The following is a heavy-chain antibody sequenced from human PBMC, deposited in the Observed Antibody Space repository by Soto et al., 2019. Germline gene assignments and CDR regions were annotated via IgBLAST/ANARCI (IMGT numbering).Heavy chain of an antibody. CDR2: ISAYNGNT. CDR3: ALLDDFECLAAFDY. CDR1: GYTFATYG. V-gene: IGHV1-18*01. Sequence: ASVKVSCKASGYTFATYGISWVRQAPGEGLEWMGWISAYNGNTNYAQKVQGRVTLTTDTSTSTAYMELTSLRSDDTAVYYCALLDDFECLAAFDYRGQRTLVTVSS. D-gene: IGHD3-3*01. J-gene: IGHJ4*02.